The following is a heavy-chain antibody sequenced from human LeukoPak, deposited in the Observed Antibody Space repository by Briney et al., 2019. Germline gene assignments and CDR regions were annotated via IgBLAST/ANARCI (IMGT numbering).Heavy chain of an antibody. Sequence: SETLSLTCAVYGGSFSGYYWSWIRQPPGKGLEWIGEINHSGSTNYNPSLKSRVTISVDTSKNQFSLKLSSVTAADTAVYYCARAGGALFDYWGQGTLVTVS. CDR2: INHSGST. CDR3: ARAGGALFDY. J-gene: IGHJ4*02. CDR1: GGSFSGYY. V-gene: IGHV4-34*01. D-gene: IGHD3-16*01.